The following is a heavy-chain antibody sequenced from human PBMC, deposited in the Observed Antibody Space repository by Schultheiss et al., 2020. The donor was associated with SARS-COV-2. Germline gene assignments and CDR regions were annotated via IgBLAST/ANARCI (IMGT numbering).Heavy chain of an antibody. CDR2: ISYDGSNK. CDR1: GFTFSSYA. CDR3: ASSYDSSGYCFDY. J-gene: IGHJ4*02. D-gene: IGHD3-22*01. V-gene: IGHV3-30*04. Sequence: GGSLRLSCAASGFTFSSYAMHWVRQAPGKGLEWVAVISYDGSNKYYADSVKGRFTISRDNSKNTLYLQMNSLRAEDTAVYYCASSYDSSGYCFDYWGQGTLVTVFS.